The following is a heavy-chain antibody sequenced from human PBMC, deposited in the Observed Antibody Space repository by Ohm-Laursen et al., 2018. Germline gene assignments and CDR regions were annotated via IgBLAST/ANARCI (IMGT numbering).Heavy chain of an antibody. V-gene: IGHV3-9*01. CDR2: ISWNSGSI. J-gene: IGHJ4*02. CDR1: GFTFDDYA. Sequence: SLRLSCAASGFTFDDYAMHWVRQAPGKGLEWVSGISWNSGSIGYADPVKGRFTISRDNAKNSLYLQMNSLRAEDTAVYYCAKGTTDVDYWGQGTLVTVSS. CDR3: AKGTTDVDY. D-gene: IGHD1-1*01.